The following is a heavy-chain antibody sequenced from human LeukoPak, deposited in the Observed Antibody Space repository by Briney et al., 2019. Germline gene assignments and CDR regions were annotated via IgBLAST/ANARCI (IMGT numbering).Heavy chain of an antibody. Sequence: SETLSLTCAVYGGSFSGYYWSWIRQPPGKGLEWIGETNHSGSTNHNPSLKSRVTISVDTSKNQFSLKLSSVTAADTAVYYCAREWTYYDILTGYQRPYFDYWGQGTLVTVSS. V-gene: IGHV4-34*01. CDR3: AREWTYYDILTGYQRPYFDY. J-gene: IGHJ4*02. CDR1: GGSFSGYY. CDR2: TNHSGST. D-gene: IGHD3-9*01.